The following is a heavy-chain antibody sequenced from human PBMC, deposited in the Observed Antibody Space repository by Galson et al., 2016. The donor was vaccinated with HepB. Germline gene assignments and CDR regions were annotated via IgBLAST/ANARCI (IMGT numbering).Heavy chain of an antibody. CDR1: GFTFSSYS. CDR2: ISSSSSYI. CDR3: ARAVSWDYGDYAGY. J-gene: IGHJ4*02. D-gene: IGHD4-17*01. Sequence: SLRLSCAASGFTFSSYSMNWVRQAPGEGLEWVSSISSSSSYIYYADSVKGRFTISRDNAKNSLYLQMNSLRAEDTAVYHCARAVSWDYGDYAGYWGQGTLVAVSS. V-gene: IGHV3-21*01.